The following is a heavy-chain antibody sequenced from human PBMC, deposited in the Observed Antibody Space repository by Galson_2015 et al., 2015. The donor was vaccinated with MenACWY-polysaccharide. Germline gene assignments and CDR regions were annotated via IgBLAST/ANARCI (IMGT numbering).Heavy chain of an antibody. CDR1: HGSLTSYY. CDR3: ARRNLGNWFFDL. J-gene: IGHJ2*01. V-gene: IGHV4-4*07. D-gene: IGHD1-14*01. CDR2: IHASGST. Sequence: ETLSLTCTVSHGSLTSYYWSWIRQPAGKGLDWIGRIHASGSTTYNPSFRSRVTMSVDTSKNQFSLSLTSVTAADTAVYYCARRNLGNWFFDLWGRGTLVTVSS.